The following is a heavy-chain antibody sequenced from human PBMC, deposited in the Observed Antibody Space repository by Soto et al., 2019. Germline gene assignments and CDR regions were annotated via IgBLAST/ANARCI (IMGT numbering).Heavy chain of an antibody. CDR1: GGTFSSSA. V-gene: IGHV1-69*13. Sequence: SVKVSFKASGGTFSSSAISWVRQAPGQGLEWMGGIIPIFGTANYAQKFQGRVTITADESTNTAYMELSSLRSEDTAVYYCARRRAAAGVYFDYWGQGTLVTVSS. D-gene: IGHD6-13*01. J-gene: IGHJ4*02. CDR3: ARRRAAAGVYFDY. CDR2: IIPIFGTA.